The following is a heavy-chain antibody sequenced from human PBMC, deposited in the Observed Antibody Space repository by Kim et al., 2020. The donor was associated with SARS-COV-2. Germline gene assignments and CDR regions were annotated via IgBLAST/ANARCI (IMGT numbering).Heavy chain of an antibody. D-gene: IGHD3-10*01. J-gene: IGHJ4*02. V-gene: IGHV1-24*01. CDR1: GYTLTELS. CDR3: ATDILSYGSGSYSGY. CDR2: FDPEDGET. Sequence: ASVKVSCKVSGYTLTELSMHWVRQAPGKGLEWMGGFDPEDGETIYAQKFQGRVTMTEDTSTDTAYMELSSLRSEDTAVYYCATDILSYGSGSYSGYWGQGTLVTVSS.